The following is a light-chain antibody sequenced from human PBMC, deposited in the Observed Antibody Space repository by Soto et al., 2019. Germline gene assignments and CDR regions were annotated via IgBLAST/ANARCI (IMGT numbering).Light chain of an antibody. CDR1: QSVSSY. Sequence: EIVLTQSPATLSLSPGERATLSCRASQSVSSYLAWYQQKPGQAPRLLIYDASNRATGIPARFSGSGSGTDFTLTISGLEPEDSAVYYCQHYYGSPRTFGQGTKLEIK. V-gene: IGKV3-11*01. CDR3: QHYYGSPRT. CDR2: DAS. J-gene: IGKJ2*01.